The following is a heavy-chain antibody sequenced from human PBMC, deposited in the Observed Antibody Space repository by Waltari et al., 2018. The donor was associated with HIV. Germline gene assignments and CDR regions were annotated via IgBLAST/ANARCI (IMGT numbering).Heavy chain of an antibody. CDR2: ISNDGSSK. V-gene: IGHV3-30-3*01. Sequence: QVQLVESGGGVVQPGRSRRLSCAASGFTFSSFGMHWVRQAPGKGLEWVAVISNDGSSKYYADSVKGRFTISRDNSKNTLYLHMNSLRAEDMAVYYCASPFYSDSTTYYYGLDYWGQGTLVTVSS. D-gene: IGHD3-22*01. J-gene: IGHJ4*02. CDR3: ASPFYSDSTTYYYGLDY. CDR1: GFTFSSFG.